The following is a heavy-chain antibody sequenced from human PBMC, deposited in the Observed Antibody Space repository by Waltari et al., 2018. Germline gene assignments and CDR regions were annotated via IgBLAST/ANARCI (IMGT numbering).Heavy chain of an antibody. J-gene: IGHJ6*02. Sequence: QVQLQESGPGLVRPSGTRSLACAVAGGSISSSNWWSWVRQPPGQGLEWIGEIYHSGSTNYNPSLKSRVTISVDTSKNQFSLKLSSVPAADTAVYYCARDEYSSSSRGYYYYGMDVWGLGTTVTVSS. CDR2: IYHSGST. CDR3: ARDEYSSSSRGYYYYGMDV. D-gene: IGHD6-6*01. V-gene: IGHV4-4*02. CDR1: GGSISSSNW.